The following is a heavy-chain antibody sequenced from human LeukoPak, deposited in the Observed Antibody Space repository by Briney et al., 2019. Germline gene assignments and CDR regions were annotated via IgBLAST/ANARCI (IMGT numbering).Heavy chain of an antibody. CDR2: INPNSGGT. J-gene: IGHJ6*02. D-gene: IGHD3-16*01. V-gene: IGHV1-2*02. CDR3: ARTRFDYYYYDMDV. Sequence: ASVKVSCKASGYTFTGYYMHWVRQAPGQGLGWMGWINPNSGGTNYAQKFQGRVTMTRDTSISTAYMELSRLRSDDTAVYYCARTRFDYYYYDMDVWGQGTTVTVSS. CDR1: GYTFTGYY.